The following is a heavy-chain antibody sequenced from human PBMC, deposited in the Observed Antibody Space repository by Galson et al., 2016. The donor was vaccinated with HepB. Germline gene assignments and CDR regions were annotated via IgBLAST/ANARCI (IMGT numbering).Heavy chain of an antibody. CDR3: ARTSDHVYYGMDV. Sequence: SLRLSCAASGFTFSSYVMHWFRQAPGKGLEWVAIILYDGINKYYADSVKGRFTISRDNSKSTLYLQMNSLRAEDTAVYYCARTSDHVYYGMDVWGQGTTVTVSS. V-gene: IGHV3-30-3*01. CDR1: GFTFSSYV. CDR2: ILYDGINK. J-gene: IGHJ6*02. D-gene: IGHD1-14*01.